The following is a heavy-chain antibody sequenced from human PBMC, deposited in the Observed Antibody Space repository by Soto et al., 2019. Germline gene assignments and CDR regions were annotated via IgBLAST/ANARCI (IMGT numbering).Heavy chain of an antibody. D-gene: IGHD2-21*02. CDR1: GDTFTDYY. J-gene: IGHJ4*02. CDR3: ARGGHVVVVTAALDY. Sequence: QVQLVQSGAEVKKPGASVKVSCKASGDTFTDYYIHWVRQAPGQGLEWMGTVNPSGGHTTYAQHFLGRMTMTRDTSTSTPYIELTSLTSEDTAGYYCARGGHVVVVTAALDYWGQGTLVTVSS. V-gene: IGHV1-46*01. CDR2: VNPSGGHT.